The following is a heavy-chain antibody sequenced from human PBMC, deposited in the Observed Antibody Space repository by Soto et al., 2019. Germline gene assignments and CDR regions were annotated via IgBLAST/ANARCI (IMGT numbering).Heavy chain of an antibody. CDR2: IIPIFGTA. Sequence: QVQLVQSGAEVKKPGSSVKVSCKASGGTFSSYAISWVRQAPGQGLEWMGGIIPIFGTANYAQKFQGRVTITADESPSXAHMGLSSLRPEDTAVYYCARGDGLYGYGANWFAPWGQGTLVPVSS. J-gene: IGHJ5*02. D-gene: IGHD5-18*01. V-gene: IGHV1-69*12. CDR3: ARGDGLYGYGANWFAP. CDR1: GGTFSSYA.